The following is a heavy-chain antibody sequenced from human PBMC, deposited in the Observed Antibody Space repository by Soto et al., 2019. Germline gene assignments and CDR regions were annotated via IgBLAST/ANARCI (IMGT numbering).Heavy chain of an antibody. Sequence: SVKVSCKASGGTFSSYTISWVRQAPGQGLEWMGRIIPILGIANYAQKFQGRVTITADKSTSTAYMELSSLRSEDTAVYYCARQRYDILTGYSSYFDYWGQGTLVTVSS. V-gene: IGHV1-69*02. D-gene: IGHD3-9*01. CDR2: IIPILGIA. CDR3: ARQRYDILTGYSSYFDY. J-gene: IGHJ4*02. CDR1: GGTFSSYT.